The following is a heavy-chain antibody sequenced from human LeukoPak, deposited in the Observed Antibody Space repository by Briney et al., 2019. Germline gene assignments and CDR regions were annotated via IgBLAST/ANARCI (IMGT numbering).Heavy chain of an antibody. V-gene: IGHV3-64D*09. J-gene: IGHJ6*02. Sequence: GGSLRLSCSASGFTFSSYAMHWVRQAPGKGLEYVSAISSNGGSTYYADSVKGRFTISRDNSKNTLYHQMSSLRVDDTAVYYCVKTHFDHYYGLDVWGQGTTVIVSS. CDR2: ISSNGGST. CDR3: VKTHFDHYYGLDV. CDR1: GFTFSSYA.